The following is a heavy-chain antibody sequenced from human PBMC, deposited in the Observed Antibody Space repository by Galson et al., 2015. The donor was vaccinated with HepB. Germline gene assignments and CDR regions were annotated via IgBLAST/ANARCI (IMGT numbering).Heavy chain of an antibody. CDR3: ARDLLHYYDSSGYFDY. J-gene: IGHJ4*02. CDR1: GFTFSSYS. CDR2: ISSSSSYI. Sequence: SLRLSCAASGFTFSSYSMNWVRQAPGKGLEWVSSISSSSSYIYYADSVKGRFTISRDNAKNSLYLQMNGLRAEDTAVYYCARDLLHYYDSSGYFDYWGQGTLVTVSS. D-gene: IGHD3-22*01. V-gene: IGHV3-21*01.